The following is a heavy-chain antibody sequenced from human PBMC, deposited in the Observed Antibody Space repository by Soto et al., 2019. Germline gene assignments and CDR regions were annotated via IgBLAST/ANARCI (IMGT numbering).Heavy chain of an antibody. CDR2: IWYDGSKK. CDR1: GFTFSSFG. D-gene: IGHD3-3*01. J-gene: IGHJ6*02. CDR3: ARDASYYSLWSGYYPSRNGMDV. V-gene: IGHV3-33*01. Sequence: QVQVVESGGGVVQPGRSLRLSCAASGFTFSSFGMHWVRQAPGKGLEWVSLIWYDGSKKSYGESVKGRFTISRVNSRNTVYLQMNSLRADDTAVYYCARDASYYSLWSGYYPSRNGMDVWGQGTTVTVSS.